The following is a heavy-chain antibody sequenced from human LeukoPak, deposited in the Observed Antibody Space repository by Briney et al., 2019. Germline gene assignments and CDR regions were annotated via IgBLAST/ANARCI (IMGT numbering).Heavy chain of an antibody. CDR1: GGSFSGYY. V-gene: IGHV4-34*01. CDR3: ARGRRCSSTSCSVPYYYYYMDV. J-gene: IGHJ6*03. CDR2: INHSGST. Sequence: SETLSLTCAVYGGSFSGYYWSWIRQPPGKGLEWIGEINHSGSTNYNPSLKSRVAISVDTSKNQFSLKLSSVTAADTAVYYCARGRRCSSTSCSVPYYYYYMDVWGKGTTVTVSS. D-gene: IGHD2-2*01.